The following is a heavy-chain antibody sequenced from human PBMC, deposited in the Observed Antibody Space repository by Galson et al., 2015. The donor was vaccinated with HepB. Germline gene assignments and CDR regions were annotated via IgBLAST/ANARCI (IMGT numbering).Heavy chain of an antibody. Sequence: SLRLSCAASGFTFSSYGMHWVRQAPGKGLEWVAVIWYDGSNKYYADSVKGRFTISRDNSKNTLYLQMNSLRAEDTAVYYCARDRGEGLGLVDYWGQGTLVTVPS. CDR3: ARDRGEGLGLVDY. V-gene: IGHV3-33*01. CDR2: IWYDGSNK. J-gene: IGHJ4*02. CDR1: GFTFSSYG.